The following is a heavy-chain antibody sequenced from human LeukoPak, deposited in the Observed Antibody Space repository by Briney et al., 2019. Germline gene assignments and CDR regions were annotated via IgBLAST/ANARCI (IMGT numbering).Heavy chain of an antibody. V-gene: IGHV3-9*01. CDR3: AKDISMTVALRRFGSNAFDI. J-gene: IGHJ3*02. CDR2: ISWHSGTK. Sequence: PGRSLRLSCAASGFTFDDYAMHWVRQVPGKGLEWVSGISWHSGTKGYADSVKGRFAISRDNAKNSLYLQMNSLTAEDTALYYCAKDISMTVALRRFGSNAFDIWGQGTMVTVSS. CDR1: GFTFDDYA. D-gene: IGHD3-22*01.